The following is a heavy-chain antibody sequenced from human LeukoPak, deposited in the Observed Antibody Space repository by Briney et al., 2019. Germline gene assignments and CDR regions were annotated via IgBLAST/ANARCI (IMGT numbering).Heavy chain of an antibody. CDR3: ARDYYDSSGYYSEHFQH. D-gene: IGHD3-22*01. CDR1: GFTFSSYG. Sequence: GGSLRLSCAASGFTFSSYGMHWVRQAPGKGLEWVAVIWYDGSNKYYADSVKGRFTISRDNSKNTLYLQMNSLRAEDTAVYYCARDYYDSSGYYSEHFQHWGQGTLVTVSS. V-gene: IGHV3-33*01. J-gene: IGHJ1*01. CDR2: IWYDGSNK.